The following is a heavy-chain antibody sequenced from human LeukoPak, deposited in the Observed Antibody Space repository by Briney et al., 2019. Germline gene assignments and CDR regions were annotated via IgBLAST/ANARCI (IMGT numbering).Heavy chain of an antibody. CDR2: INPSGGST. D-gene: IGHD3-10*01. V-gene: IGHV1-46*01. Sequence: ASVKVSCKASGYTFTSYYMHWVRQAPGQGLEWMGIINPSGGSTSYAQKFQGRVTMTRDTSTSTAYMELRSLRSDDTAVYYCARDQIWFGETHNWFDPWGQGTLVTVSS. J-gene: IGHJ5*02. CDR3: ARDQIWFGETHNWFDP. CDR1: GYTFTSYY.